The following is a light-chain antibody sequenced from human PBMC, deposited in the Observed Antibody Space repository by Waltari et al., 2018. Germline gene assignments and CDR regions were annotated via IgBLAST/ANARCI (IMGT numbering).Light chain of an antibody. Sequence: SSELTQDPAVSVALGQTVRLTCQGDSLRSYYASWYQQKPGQAPVLVIYGKNNRHSGIPDRFSGSSSGNTASLTITGAQAEDEADYYCNSRDSSGNLVVFGGGTKLTGL. V-gene: IGLV3-19*01. J-gene: IGLJ2*01. CDR3: NSRDSSGNLVV. CDR1: SLRSYY. CDR2: GKN.